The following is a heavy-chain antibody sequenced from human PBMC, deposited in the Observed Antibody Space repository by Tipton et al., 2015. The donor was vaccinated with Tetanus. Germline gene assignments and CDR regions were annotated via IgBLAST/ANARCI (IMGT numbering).Heavy chain of an antibody. CDR1: GDSVTIGTYY. Sequence: GLVKPSETLSLTCTVSGDSVTIGTYYWGWIRQPPGKGLEWIGSVYYSGTTYYNASLESRVTISIDTSKRQISMKLTSVTAADTAVYYCATQTDNWFDPWGQGILVTVSS. CDR2: VYYSGTT. J-gene: IGHJ5*02. V-gene: IGHV4-39*01. CDR3: ATQTDNWFDP.